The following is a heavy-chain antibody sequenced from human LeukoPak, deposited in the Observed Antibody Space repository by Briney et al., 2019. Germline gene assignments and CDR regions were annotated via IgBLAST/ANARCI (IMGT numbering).Heavy chain of an antibody. V-gene: IGHV4-4*07. Sequence: PSETLSLTCTVSGGSISSYYWSWIRQPARKGLEWIGRIYTSGSTNYNPSLQSRVTLSVDTSKNQFSLKLSSVSAADTAVYYCARDEASRSKYLLHWGQGTLVTVSS. CDR3: ARDEASRSKYLLH. CDR2: IYTSGST. J-gene: IGHJ1*01. D-gene: IGHD2-2*01. CDR1: GGSISSYY.